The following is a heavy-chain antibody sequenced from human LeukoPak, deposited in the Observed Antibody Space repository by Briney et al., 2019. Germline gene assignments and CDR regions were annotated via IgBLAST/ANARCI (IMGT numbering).Heavy chain of an antibody. CDR1: GGSISSYY. J-gene: IGHJ2*01. CDR3: ARVRRAGNTGWNFDL. Sequence: SETLSLTCTVSGGSISSYYWSWIRQPPGKGLEWIGYIYYSGSTNYNPSLKSRVSISVDTSKNQFSLKLNSVTAADTAVYYCARVRRAGNTGWNFDLWGRGTLVTVSS. V-gene: IGHV4-59*08. CDR2: IYYSGST. D-gene: IGHD1-1*01.